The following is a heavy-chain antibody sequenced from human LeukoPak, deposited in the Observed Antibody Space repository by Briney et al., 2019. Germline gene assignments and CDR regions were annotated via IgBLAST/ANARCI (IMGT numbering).Heavy chain of an antibody. CDR1: GFTFSSYA. CDR3: TKVVGANPGDAFDI. J-gene: IGHJ3*02. V-gene: IGHV3-23*01. CDR2: IIGTGAKT. D-gene: IGHD1-26*01. Sequence: GGSLRLSCAASGFTFSSYAMSWVRQAPGKGLEWVSVIIGTGAKTHYADPVKGRFTISRDSSKNTLYLQMNSLRPEDTAVYYCTKVVGANPGDAFDIWGQGTMVTVSS.